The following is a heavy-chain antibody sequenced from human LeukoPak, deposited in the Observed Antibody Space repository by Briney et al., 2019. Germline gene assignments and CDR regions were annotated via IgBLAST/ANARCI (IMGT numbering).Heavy chain of an antibody. Sequence: ASVKVSCKASGYTFTIYGSSWVRQAPGQGLEWMGWISGSNGNTNYAQKLQGRVTMTTDTSTSTAYMELRSLRSDDTAVYYCARVWVGARVRSTTFDYWGQGTLVTVSS. V-gene: IGHV1-18*01. J-gene: IGHJ4*02. CDR3: ARVWVGARVRSTTFDY. CDR1: GYTFTIYG. CDR2: ISGSNGNT. D-gene: IGHD1-26*01.